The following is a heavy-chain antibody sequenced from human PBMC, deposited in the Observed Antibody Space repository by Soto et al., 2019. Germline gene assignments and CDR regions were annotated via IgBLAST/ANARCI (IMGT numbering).Heavy chain of an antibody. CDR3: ARDRVESGYPEYFQH. J-gene: IGHJ1*01. CDR2: ISGSGRST. CDR1: GFTFSSFA. D-gene: IGHD3-22*01. V-gene: IGHV3-23*01. Sequence: GGSLRLSCAASGFTFSSFAMSWVRQAPEKGLEWVTGISGSGRSTFYADSVKGRFTISRDNSKNTLYLQMNSLRAEDTAVYYCARDRVESGYPEYFQHWGQGTLVTVSS.